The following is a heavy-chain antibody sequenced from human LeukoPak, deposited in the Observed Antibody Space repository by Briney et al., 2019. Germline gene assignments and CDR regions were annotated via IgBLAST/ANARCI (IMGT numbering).Heavy chain of an antibody. CDR1: GFTFSSYG. CDR3: ARTFWSGYWGFDY. V-gene: IGHV3-30*03. D-gene: IGHD3-3*01. CDR2: ISYDGSNK. J-gene: IGHJ4*02. Sequence: PGRSLRLSCAASGFTFSSYGMHWVRQAPGKGLEWVAVISYDGSNKYYADSVKGRFTISRGNSKNTLYLQMNSLRAEDTAVYYCARTFWSGYWGFDYWGQGTLVTVSS.